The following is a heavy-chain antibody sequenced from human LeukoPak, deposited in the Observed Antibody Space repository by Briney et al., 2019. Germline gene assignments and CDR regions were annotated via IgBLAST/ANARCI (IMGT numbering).Heavy chain of an antibody. CDR1: GFTLSSYE. CDR3: VKGFHGMDV. Sequence: GGSLRLSCAASGFTLSSYEMNWVRQAPGKGLEWVANIKQDGTETYYVDSVKGRFTISRDNAKNSLYLQMSSLRAEDTAVYYCVKGFHGMDVWGQGTTVTVSS. J-gene: IGHJ6*02. V-gene: IGHV3-7*03. CDR2: IKQDGTET.